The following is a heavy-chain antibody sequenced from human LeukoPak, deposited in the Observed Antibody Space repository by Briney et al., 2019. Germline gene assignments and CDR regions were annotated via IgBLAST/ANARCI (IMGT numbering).Heavy chain of an antibody. CDR2: ISYDGSNK. CDR1: GFTFSSYA. V-gene: IGHV3-30-3*01. Sequence: PGGSLRLSCAASGFTFSSYAMHWVRQAPGKGLEWVAVISYDGSNKYYADSVKGRFTISRDNSKNTLYLQMNSLRAEDTAVYYCAKGAPVLLWFGELDYWGQGTLVTVSS. J-gene: IGHJ4*02. D-gene: IGHD3-10*01. CDR3: AKGAPVLLWFGELDY.